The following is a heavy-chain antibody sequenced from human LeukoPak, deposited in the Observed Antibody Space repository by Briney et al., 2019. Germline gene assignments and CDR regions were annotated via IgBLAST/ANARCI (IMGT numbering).Heavy chain of an antibody. CDR2: IIPIFGTA. D-gene: IGHD3-10*01. V-gene: IGHV1-69*13. CDR1: GGTFSSYD. Sequence: SVKVYCKASGGTFSSYDISWVGQAPGQGLEWMGGIIPIFGTANYAQKFQGRVTITADESTSTAYMELSSLRSEDTAVYYSGAGSGSYFEAFNIWGQGTMVTVSS. CDR3: GAGSGSYFEAFNI. J-gene: IGHJ3*02.